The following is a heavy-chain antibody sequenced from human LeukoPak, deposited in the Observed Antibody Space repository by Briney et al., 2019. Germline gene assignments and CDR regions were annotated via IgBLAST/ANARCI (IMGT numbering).Heavy chain of an antibody. D-gene: IGHD2/OR15-2a*01. CDR1: GGSFGGYY. J-gene: IGHJ4*02. CDR2: INHSGST. V-gene: IGHV4-34*01. CDR3: AREYAD. Sequence: SETLSLTCAVYGGSFGGYYWSWIRQPPGKGLEWIGEINHSGSTNYNPSLKSRVTISVDTSKNQFSLKLSSVTAADTAVYYCAREYADWGQGTLVTVSS.